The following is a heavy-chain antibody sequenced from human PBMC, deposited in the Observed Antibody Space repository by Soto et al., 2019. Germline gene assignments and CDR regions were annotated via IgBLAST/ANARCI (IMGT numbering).Heavy chain of an antibody. J-gene: IGHJ5*02. CDR1: GGPLGPDY. Sequence: QVHLQQWGAGLLKPSEALSLTCAVYGGPLGPDYCSWIRQSPGRGLEWIGEFRYHGATNYNPSLRGRTNVSVLISKNQCSVKLTSLTAADTAVYYCARGGTWPTRFDPWGPGTLVTVSP. V-gene: IGHV4-34*01. CDR3: ARGGTWPTRFDP. D-gene: IGHD1-1*01. CDR2: FRYHGAT.